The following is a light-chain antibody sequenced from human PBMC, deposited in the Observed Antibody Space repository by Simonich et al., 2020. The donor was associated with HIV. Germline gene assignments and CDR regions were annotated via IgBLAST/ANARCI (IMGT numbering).Light chain of an antibody. CDR2: DAS. V-gene: IGKV3D-15*01. CDR1: QSVSSN. CDR3: QQYNNWPPLT. Sequence: EIVMTQSPATLSVSPGERATISCRASQSVSSNLAWYQQKPGQAPRLLIYDASNRATGIPARFSGSGSGTDFTLTISSLEPEDFAVYYCQQYNNWPPLTFGGGTKVEIK. J-gene: IGKJ4*01.